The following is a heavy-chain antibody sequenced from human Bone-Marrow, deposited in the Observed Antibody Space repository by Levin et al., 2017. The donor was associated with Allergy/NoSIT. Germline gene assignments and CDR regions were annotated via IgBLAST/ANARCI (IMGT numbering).Heavy chain of an antibody. J-gene: IGHJ6*02. CDR3: ATESKNTGFYNGLDV. Sequence: SLPLSFAASCLPFRDSYMTWIRQSPGKGLEWISYITNTSNTIYYADSVKGRFTISRDNAKNSLYLQMNSLRAEDTAVYYCATESKNTGFYNGLDVWGQGTTVTVSS. CDR2: ITNTSNTI. D-gene: IGHD1-14*01. CDR1: CLPFRDSY. V-gene: IGHV3-11*01.